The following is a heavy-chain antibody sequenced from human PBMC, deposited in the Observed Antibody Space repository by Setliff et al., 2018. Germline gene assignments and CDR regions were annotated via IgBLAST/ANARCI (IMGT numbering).Heavy chain of an antibody. D-gene: IGHD3-3*01. J-gene: IGHJ3*02. CDR1: GGTFINYA. Sequence: SVKVSCKASGGTFINYAISWVRQAPGQGLEWMGGIIPIFGTANYAQKFQGRVTITADESTSTAYMELSRLRSEDTAVYYCAISTIFGVVSPTPDAFDIWGQGTMVTVSS. CDR2: IIPIFGTA. V-gene: IGHV1-69*13. CDR3: AISTIFGVVSPTPDAFDI.